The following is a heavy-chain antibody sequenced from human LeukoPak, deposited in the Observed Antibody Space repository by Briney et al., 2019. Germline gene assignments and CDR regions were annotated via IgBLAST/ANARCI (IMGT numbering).Heavy chain of an antibody. J-gene: IGHJ4*02. CDR3: ARRGGRLYSNYGYGYFDY. D-gene: IGHD4-11*01. CDR1: GGSFSGYY. CDR2: INHSGST. V-gene: IGHV4-34*01. Sequence: SETLSLTCSVYGGSFSGYYWSWIRQPPGKGLEWIGEINHSGSTNYNPSLKSRVTISVDTSKNQFSLKLSSVTAADTAVYYCARRGGRLYSNYGYGYFDYWGQGTLVTVSS.